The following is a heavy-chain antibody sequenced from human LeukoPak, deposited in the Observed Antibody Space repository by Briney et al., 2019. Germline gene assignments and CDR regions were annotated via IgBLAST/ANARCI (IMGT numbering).Heavy chain of an antibody. CDR1: GFTFSSYW. CDR2: IKEDGSGI. D-gene: IGHD6-19*01. Sequence: PGGSLRLSCAASGFTFSSYWMSWVRQAPGKGLEWVANIKEDGSGIYYVDSVEGRFTISRDNAKKSLYLQMNSLRAEDTAVYYCARVTEYSSGWYLAFDIWGQGTMVTVSS. J-gene: IGHJ3*02. V-gene: IGHV3-7*01. CDR3: ARVTEYSSGWYLAFDI.